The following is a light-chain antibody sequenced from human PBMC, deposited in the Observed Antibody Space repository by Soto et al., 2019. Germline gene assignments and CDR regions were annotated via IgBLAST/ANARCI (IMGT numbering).Light chain of an antibody. CDR2: EVS. CDR3: SSYAGSNNLRV. CDR1: SSDVGGYNY. Sequence: ALTQPPSASGSPGQSVTISCTGTSSDVGGYNYVSWYQQHPGKAPKLMIYEVSKRPSGVPDRFSGSKSGNTASLTVSGLQAEDEADYYCSSYAGSNNLRVFGTGTKVTVL. J-gene: IGLJ1*01. V-gene: IGLV2-8*01.